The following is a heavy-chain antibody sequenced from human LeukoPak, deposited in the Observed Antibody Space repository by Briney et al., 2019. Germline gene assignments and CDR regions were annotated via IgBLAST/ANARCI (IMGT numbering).Heavy chain of an antibody. CDR2: TSSSGGST. D-gene: IGHD3-22*01. CDR3: ARDLLNYYDSSGYDY. J-gene: IGHJ4*02. Sequence: GGSLRLSCAASGFXFSIYAMSWVRQAPGKGLEWVSGTSSSGGSTYYADSVKGRFTISRDNPKNSLYLQMNSLRAEDTAVYYCARDLLNYYDSSGYDYWGQGTLVTVSS. CDR1: GFXFSIYA. V-gene: IGHV3-23*01.